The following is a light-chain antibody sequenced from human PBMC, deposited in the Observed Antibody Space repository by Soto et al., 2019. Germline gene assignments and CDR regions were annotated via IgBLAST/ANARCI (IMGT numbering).Light chain of an antibody. J-gene: IGKJ4*01. CDR1: QDISNY. CDR3: QQYDNHPNT. CDR2: DAA. V-gene: IGKV1-33*01. Sequence: DIQMTQSPSSLSASVGDRVTITCQASQDISNYLNWYQQKPGKAPKLLIYDAANLETGVPSRFSGSRSGTDFTFTISSLHPEDIATYYCQQYDNHPNTFGGETKVEIK.